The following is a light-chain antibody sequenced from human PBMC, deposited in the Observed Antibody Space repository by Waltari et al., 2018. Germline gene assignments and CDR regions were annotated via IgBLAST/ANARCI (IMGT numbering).Light chain of an antibody. J-gene: IGKJ1*01. CDR3: QQSFTTLWT. CDR2: GAT. CDR1: QSISVY. Sequence: DIQMTQSPSTSSASVGDRVTISCRAGQSISVYLNWYQQKHGEAPKLLIHGATTLENGVPTRFSGSGSGTDFTLTISTLQPEDFATYYCQQSFTTLWTFGQGTEVEIK. V-gene: IGKV1-39*01.